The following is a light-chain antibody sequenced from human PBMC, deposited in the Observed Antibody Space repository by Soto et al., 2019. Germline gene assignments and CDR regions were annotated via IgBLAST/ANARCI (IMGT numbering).Light chain of an antibody. Sequence: QTVVIQEPSLTVSPGETVTLTCASSTGAVTSASYPNWLQQKPGQAPRALVHSTSNKHSWTPARFSGSLLGGKAALTLSGVQPEDEADYYCQLYYGNIQVFGRGTELTVL. CDR1: TGAVTSASY. CDR2: STS. J-gene: IGLJ3*02. V-gene: IGLV7-43*01. CDR3: QLYYGNIQV.